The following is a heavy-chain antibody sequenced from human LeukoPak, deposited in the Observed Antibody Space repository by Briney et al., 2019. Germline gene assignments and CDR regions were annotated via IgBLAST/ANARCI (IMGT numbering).Heavy chain of an antibody. Sequence: GGSLRLSCAASGFTFSSSAMSWVRQAPGKGLEWVSAISNNGGYTYYADSVQGRFTISRDNSKNTLYLQMNSLRAEDTAVYYCAKGSYYYDSSGYHYYFDYWGQGTLVTVSS. J-gene: IGHJ4*02. CDR2: ISNNGGYT. D-gene: IGHD3-22*01. CDR3: AKGSYYYDSSGYHYYFDY. V-gene: IGHV3-23*01. CDR1: GFTFSSSA.